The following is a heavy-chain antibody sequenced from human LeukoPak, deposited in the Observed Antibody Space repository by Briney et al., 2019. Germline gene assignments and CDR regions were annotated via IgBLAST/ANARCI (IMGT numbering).Heavy chain of an antibody. Sequence: SVKVSCKASGGTFSSYAISWVRQAPGQGLEWMGRIIPILGIANYAQKFQGRVTITADKSTSTAYMELSSLRSEDTAAYYCARDQGSGSYYPDYWGQGTLVTVSS. CDR2: IIPILGIA. V-gene: IGHV1-69*04. CDR1: GGTFSSYA. CDR3: ARDQGSGSYYPDY. D-gene: IGHD3-10*01. J-gene: IGHJ4*02.